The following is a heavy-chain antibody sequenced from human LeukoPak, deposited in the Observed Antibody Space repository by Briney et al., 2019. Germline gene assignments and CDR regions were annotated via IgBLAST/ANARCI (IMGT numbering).Heavy chain of an antibody. J-gene: IGHJ4*02. CDR3: ASVWGYEDYYFDY. CDR1: GYSISSGNY. CDR2: VYHSGST. D-gene: IGHD3-16*01. Sequence: SETLSLTCIVSGYSISSGNYWSWIRPPPGKGLEWIGSVYHSGSTYYNPSLKSRVTISADTSKNQFSLNLSSVTAADTAVYYCASVWGYEDYYFDYWGKGTLVAVSS. V-gene: IGHV4-38-2*02.